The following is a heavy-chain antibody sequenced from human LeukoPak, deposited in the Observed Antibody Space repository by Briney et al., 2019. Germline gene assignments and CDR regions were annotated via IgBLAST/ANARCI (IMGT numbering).Heavy chain of an antibody. CDR2: ISDSGGDT. Sequence: GGSLRLSCAASGFTFSGYGMTWVRQAPGKGLEWVSSISDSGGDTYYADSVKGRFTISRDNFMNALYLEMNTLRAEDTAVYYCAKRIEYSSSSAYFDYWGQGTLVTVSP. J-gene: IGHJ4*02. V-gene: IGHV3-23*01. CDR1: GFTFSGYG. D-gene: IGHD6-6*01. CDR3: AKRIEYSSSSAYFDY.